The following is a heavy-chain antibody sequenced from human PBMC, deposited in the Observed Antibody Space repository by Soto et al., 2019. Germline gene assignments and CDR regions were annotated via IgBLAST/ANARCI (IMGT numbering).Heavy chain of an antibody. J-gene: IGHJ4*02. CDR1: GFTFSTYW. CDR2: INQHGSET. V-gene: IGHV3-7*03. Sequence: QPGGSLRLSCAASGFTFSTYWMSWVRQAPGKGLEWVAHINQHGSETYYVDSVKGQFTISRDNAKNSLFLQMNSLRAEDTAVYYCARAPIGSGSNYYFERWGRGTLVTVSS. CDR3: ARAPIGSGSNYYFER. D-gene: IGHD3-10*01.